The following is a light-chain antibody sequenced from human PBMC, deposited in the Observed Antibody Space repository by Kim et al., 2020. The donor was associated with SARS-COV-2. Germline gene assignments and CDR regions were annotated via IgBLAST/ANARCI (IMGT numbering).Light chain of an antibody. CDR1: SSDVGGYNY. CDR2: DVN. Sequence: QSVPISRTGTSSDVGGYNYVSWYQQFPGNAPRLMIYDVNKRPSGVPDRFSASKSGNTASLTISGLQADDEADYYCCSYAGGYTQVAFGGGTKVTVL. J-gene: IGLJ2*01. CDR3: CSYAGGYTQVA. V-gene: IGLV2-11*03.